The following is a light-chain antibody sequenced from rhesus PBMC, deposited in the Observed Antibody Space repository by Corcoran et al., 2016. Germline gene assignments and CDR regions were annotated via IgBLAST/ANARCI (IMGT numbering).Light chain of an antibody. CDR1: EGISTY. CDR3: QQCNKHPLT. V-gene: IGKV6-47*02. CDR2: YAS. Sequence: DIVMTQSPAFVSVTPGEKVTITCQASEGISTYIHWYRQQPDQAPKLFIPYASQSIPGVPSRFTGSGSETDFTFTISSLEVEDAATYYGQQCNKHPLTFGGGTKVELK. J-gene: IGKJ4*01.